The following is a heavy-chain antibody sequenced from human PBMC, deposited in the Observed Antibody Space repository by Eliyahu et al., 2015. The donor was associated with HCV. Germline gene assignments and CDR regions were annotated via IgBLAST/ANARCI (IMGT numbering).Heavy chain of an antibody. V-gene: IGHV1-69*04. D-gene: IGHD6-19*01. CDR1: GGTFSSYA. J-gene: IGHJ3*02. CDR2: IIPILGIA. CDR3: ARELHSSGWYDGGAFDI. Sequence: QVQLVQSGAEVKKPGSSVKVSCKASGGTFSSYAISWVRQAPGQGLEWMGRIIPILGIANYAQKFQGRVTITADKSTSTAYMELSSLRSEDTAVYYCARELHSSGWYDGGAFDIWGQGTMVTVSS.